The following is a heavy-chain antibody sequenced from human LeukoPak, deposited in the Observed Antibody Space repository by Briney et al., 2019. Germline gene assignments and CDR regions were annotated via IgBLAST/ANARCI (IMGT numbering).Heavy chain of an antibody. J-gene: IGHJ4*02. CDR2: IYRGGNT. D-gene: IGHD3-10*01. V-gene: IGHV3-53*01. CDR3: GSGEWPQNY. CDR1: GFTVSNNY. Sequence: VGSLRLSCAVSGFTVSNNYMTWVRQVPGKGLEWVSLIYRGGNTYYADSVKGRFTISRDNSKNTLYLQMNSLRAEDTAVYYCGSGEWPQNYWGQAAMATDSS.